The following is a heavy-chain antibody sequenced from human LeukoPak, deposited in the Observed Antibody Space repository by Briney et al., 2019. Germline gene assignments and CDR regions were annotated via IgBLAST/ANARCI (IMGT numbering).Heavy chain of an antibody. Sequence: PGGSLRLSCAASGFTFSDYYMSWIRQAPGKGLEWVSYISSSGSTIYYADSVKGRFTISRDNSKNTLYLQMNSLRAEDTAVYYCARATTVTTPLDYWGQGTLVTVSS. J-gene: IGHJ4*02. D-gene: IGHD4-17*01. CDR2: ISSSGSTI. V-gene: IGHV3-11*01. CDR3: ARATTVTTPLDY. CDR1: GFTFSDYY.